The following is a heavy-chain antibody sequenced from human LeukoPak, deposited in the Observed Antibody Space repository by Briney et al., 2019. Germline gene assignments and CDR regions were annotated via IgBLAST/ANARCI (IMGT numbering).Heavy chain of an antibody. D-gene: IGHD3-10*01. CDR1: GFTFSDYY. Sequence: GSLKLSCAASGFTFSDYYMSWIRQAPGKGLEGVSYISSSGSTIYYADSVKGRFTISRDNAKNSLYLQMNSLRAEDTAVYYCAKDITGVITIPLWGQGTLVTVSS. CDR3: AKDITGVITIPL. CDR2: ISSSGSTI. J-gene: IGHJ4*02. V-gene: IGHV3-11*01.